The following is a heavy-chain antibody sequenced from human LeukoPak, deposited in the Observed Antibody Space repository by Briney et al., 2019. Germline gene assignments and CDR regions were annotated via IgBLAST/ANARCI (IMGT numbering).Heavy chain of an antibody. Sequence: GASVKVSCKASGYTFTSYDINWVRQATGQGLEWMGWMNPNSGNTGYAQKFQGRVTMTRNTSISTAYMELSSLRSEDTAVYYCASPGPITMVRGSDAFDIWGQGTMVTVSS. D-gene: IGHD3-10*01. CDR3: ASPGPITMVRGSDAFDI. CDR2: MNPNSGNT. CDR1: GYTFTSYD. V-gene: IGHV1-8*01. J-gene: IGHJ3*02.